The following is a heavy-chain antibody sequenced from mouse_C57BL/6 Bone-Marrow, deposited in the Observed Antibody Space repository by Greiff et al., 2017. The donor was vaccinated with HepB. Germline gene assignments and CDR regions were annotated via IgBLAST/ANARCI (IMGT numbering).Heavy chain of an antibody. V-gene: IGHV5-4*03. J-gene: IGHJ2*01. CDR1: GFTFSSYA. D-gene: IGHD1-1*02. Sequence: DVKLMESGGGLVKPGGSLKLSCAASGFTFSSYAMSWVRQTPEKRLEWVATISDGGSYTYYPDNVKGRFTISRDNAKNNLYLQMSHLKSEDTAMYYCARTGRDFDYWGQGTTLTVSS. CDR2: ISDGGSYT. CDR3: ARTGRDFDY.